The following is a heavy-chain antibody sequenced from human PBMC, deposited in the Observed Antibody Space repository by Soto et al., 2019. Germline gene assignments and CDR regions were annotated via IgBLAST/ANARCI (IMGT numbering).Heavy chain of an antibody. CDR2: ISAYNGNT. CDR3: GGDHSYDSSGETVGFDY. CDR1: GYNFTSYG. J-gene: IGHJ4*02. Sequence: QGQLVQSGAEVKKAGASVKVSCKACGYNFTSYGISWVRQATGQGREWMEWISAYNGNTNYAQKLQGRVTMTTDASTSTSDMELRRLGSDDTAVYYRGGDHSYDSSGETVGFDYWGQGTLVTVSS. D-gene: IGHD3-22*01. V-gene: IGHV1-18*01.